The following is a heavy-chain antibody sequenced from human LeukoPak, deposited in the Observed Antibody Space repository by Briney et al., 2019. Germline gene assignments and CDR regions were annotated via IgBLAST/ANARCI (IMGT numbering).Heavy chain of an antibody. D-gene: IGHD3-3*01. V-gene: IGHV4-59*01. CDR1: GGSISSYY. CDR2: IYYSGGT. Sequence: PSETLSLTCTVSGGSISSYYWSWIRQPPGKGLEWIGYIYYSGGTNYNPSLKSRVTISVDTSKNQFSLKLSSVTAADTAVYYCARVEDYDAQYYFDYWGQGTLVTVSS. CDR3: ARVEDYDAQYYFDY. J-gene: IGHJ4*02.